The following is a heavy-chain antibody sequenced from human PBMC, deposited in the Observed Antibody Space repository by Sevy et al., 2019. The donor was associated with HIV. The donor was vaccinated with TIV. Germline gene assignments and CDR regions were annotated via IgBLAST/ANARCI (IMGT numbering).Heavy chain of an antibody. V-gene: IGHV3-33*08. D-gene: IGHD2-15*01. J-gene: IGHJ1*01. CDR1: GFTSSSSG. Sequence: GGSLRLSFAPSGFTSSSSGMHWVGKAPAKGLEGVAVIGNVGSNFYYADSVKGRFTISRENTKNTLYLQMNSLRVEDTAVYYCASEVQYCSGGSCYTVEYFQDWGQGTLVTVSS. CDR3: ASEVQYCSGGSCYTVEYFQD. CDR2: IGNVGSNF.